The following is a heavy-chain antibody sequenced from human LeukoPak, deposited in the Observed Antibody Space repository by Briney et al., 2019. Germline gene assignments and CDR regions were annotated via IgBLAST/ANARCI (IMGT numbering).Heavy chain of an antibody. D-gene: IGHD3-10*01. CDR3: ASSASYPLDY. V-gene: IGHV3-23*01. Sequence: GGSLRLSCAASGFTFSSNAMSWVRQAPGKGLEWVSVITTSGGYTSYADSVKGRFTISRDNAKNTLYLQMNSLRAEDTAVYYCASSASYPLDYWGQGTLVTVSS. CDR1: GFTFSSNA. J-gene: IGHJ4*02. CDR2: ITTSGGYT.